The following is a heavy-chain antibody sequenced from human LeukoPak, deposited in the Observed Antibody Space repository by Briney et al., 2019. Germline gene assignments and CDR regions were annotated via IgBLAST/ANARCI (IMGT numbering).Heavy chain of an antibody. D-gene: IGHD3-3*01. Sequence: PGRSLRLSCAASGFTFSSYGMHWVRQAPGKGLEWVAVIWYDGSNKYYADSVKGRFTISRDNSKNTLYLQMNSLRAEDTAVYYCARALEWLSPFDYWGQGTLVTVSS. CDR1: GFTFSSYG. CDR3: ARALEWLSPFDY. J-gene: IGHJ4*02. V-gene: IGHV3-33*01. CDR2: IWYDGSNK.